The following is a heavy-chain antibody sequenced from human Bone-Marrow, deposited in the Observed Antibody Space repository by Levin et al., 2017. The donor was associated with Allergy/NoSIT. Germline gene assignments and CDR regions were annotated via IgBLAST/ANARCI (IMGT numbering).Heavy chain of an antibody. CDR1: GFTFSSYT. CDR2: ITSTGSYI. V-gene: IGHV3-21*01. J-gene: IGHJ6*02. CDR3: ARVGAGSYYGMDV. Sequence: GGSLRLSCAASGFTFSSYTMNWVRQAPGKGLQWVSYITSTGSYIYYGDPMKGRFTISRDNAKNSLYLQMNSLRAEDTAVYYCARVGAGSYYGMDVWGQGTTVTVSS. D-gene: IGHD3-10*01.